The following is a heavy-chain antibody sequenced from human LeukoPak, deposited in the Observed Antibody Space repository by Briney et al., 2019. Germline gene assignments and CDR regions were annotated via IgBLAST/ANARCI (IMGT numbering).Heavy chain of an antibody. J-gene: IGHJ6*03. CDR3: ARSTDNYYYYMDV. D-gene: IGHD5/OR15-5a*01. Sequence: ASVKVSCKASGDTFTSYAMHWVRQAPGQRLEWMGWINAGNGNTKYSQEFQGRVTITRDTSASTAYMELSSLRSEDMAVYYCARSTDNYYYYMDVWGKGTTVTVSS. CDR2: INAGNGNT. V-gene: IGHV1-3*03. CDR1: GDTFTSYA.